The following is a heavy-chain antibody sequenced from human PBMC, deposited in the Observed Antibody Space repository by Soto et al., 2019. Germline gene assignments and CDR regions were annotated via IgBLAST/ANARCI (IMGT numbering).Heavy chain of an antibody. CDR2: IYYSGNT. CDR1: GGSVSSGGYY. CDR3: ARKKGYSYGPHYFDY. D-gene: IGHD5-18*01. Sequence: QVQLQESGPGLVKPSQTLSLTCTVSGGSVSSGGYYWSWIRQHPGKGLEWIGYIYYSGNTFYNPFLKSRVTISVDTAKIPFTLKLSSVTAADTAVYYFARKKGYSYGPHYFDYWGQGTRVTVSS. J-gene: IGHJ4*02. V-gene: IGHV4-31*03.